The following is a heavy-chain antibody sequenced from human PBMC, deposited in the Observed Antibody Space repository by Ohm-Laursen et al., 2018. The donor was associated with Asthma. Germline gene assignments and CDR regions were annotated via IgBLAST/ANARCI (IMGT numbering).Heavy chain of an antibody. CDR1: GFTFSSYG. V-gene: IGHV3-33*06. CDR3: AKAYSGYGYFDY. CDR2: IWYDGSNK. J-gene: IGHJ4*02. Sequence: SLRLSCTAPGFTFSSYGMHWVRQAPGKGLEWVAVIWYDGSNKYYADSVKGRFTISRDNSKNTLYLQMNSLRAEDTAVYYCAKAYSGYGYFDYWGQGTLVTVSS. D-gene: IGHD5-12*01.